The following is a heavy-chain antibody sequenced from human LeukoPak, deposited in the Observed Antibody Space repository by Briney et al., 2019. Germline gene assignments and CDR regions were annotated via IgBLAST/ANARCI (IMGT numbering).Heavy chain of an antibody. V-gene: IGHV1-2*02. J-gene: IGHJ3*02. CDR1: GYTFTGYY. D-gene: IGHD5-12*01. CDR3: ARRLATIEDAFGI. Sequence: AASVKVSCKASGYTFTGYYMHWVRQAPGQGLEWMGWINPNSGGTNYAQKFQGRVTMTRDTSISTAYMELSRLRSDDTAVYYCARRLATIEDAFGIWGQGTMVTVSS. CDR2: INPNSGGT.